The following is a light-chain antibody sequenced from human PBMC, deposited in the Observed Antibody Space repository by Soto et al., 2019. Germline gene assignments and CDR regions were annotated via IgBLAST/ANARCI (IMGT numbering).Light chain of an antibody. V-gene: IGKV1-39*01. J-gene: IGKJ1*01. CDR2: AAY. Sequence: DIQMTQSPSSLSASVGDTVTITCRASQSISTYLTWYQQKPGKAPKLLIYAAYNLQSGVPSRFSGSGSGTEFTLTISSLQPEDFATYYCQQSYDMPRTFGQGTKVEIK. CDR1: QSISTY. CDR3: QQSYDMPRT.